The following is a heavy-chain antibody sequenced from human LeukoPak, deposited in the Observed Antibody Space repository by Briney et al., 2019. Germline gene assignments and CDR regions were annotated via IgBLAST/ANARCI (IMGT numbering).Heavy chain of an antibody. CDR3: ASEVPAAMRNWFDP. J-gene: IGHJ5*02. CDR2: IIPIFGTA. V-gene: IGHV1-69*13. Sequence: ASVKVSCKASGGTFSGYAISWVRQAPGQGLEWMGGIIPIFGTANYAQKFQGRVTITADESTSTAYMELSSLRSEDTAVYYCASEVPAAMRNWFDPWGQGTLVTVSS. D-gene: IGHD2-2*01. CDR1: GGTFSGYA.